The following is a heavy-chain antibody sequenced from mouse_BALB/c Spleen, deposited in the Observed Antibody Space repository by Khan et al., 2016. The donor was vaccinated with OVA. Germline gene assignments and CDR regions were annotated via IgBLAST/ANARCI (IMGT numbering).Heavy chain of an antibody. J-gene: IGHJ2*01. CDR3: ARVYGGDFDY. Sequence: EVQLQESGPGLVKPSQSLSLICTVTGYSITSDYAWNWIRQFPGNKLEWMGFISYSGNTKYNPSLKSRISITRDTSKNQFFRQLNSVTTEDTATYYCARVYGGDFDYWGQGTTLTVSS. V-gene: IGHV3-2*02. CDR2: ISYSGNT. CDR1: GYSITSDYA. D-gene: IGHD1-1*01.